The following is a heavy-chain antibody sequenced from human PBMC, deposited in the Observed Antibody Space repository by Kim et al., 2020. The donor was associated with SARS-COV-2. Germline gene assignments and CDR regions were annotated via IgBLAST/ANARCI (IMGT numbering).Heavy chain of an antibody. CDR1: GFTVNNFA. CDR2: DPGGGGRT. D-gene: IGHD6-19*01. Sequence: GGSLRLSCGASGFTVNNFAMSWVRQAPGKGLEWVSTDPGGGGRTFYADSVKGRFTISRDNSKNTVFLQMNSVRAEDTAVYYCAKAQAISSGWYGFEDWGQGTLVTVSS. CDR3: AKAQAISSGWYGFED. J-gene: IGHJ4*02. V-gene: IGHV3-23*01.